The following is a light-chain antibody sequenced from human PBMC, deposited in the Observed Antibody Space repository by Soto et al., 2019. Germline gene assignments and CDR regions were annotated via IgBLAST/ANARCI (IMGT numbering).Light chain of an antibody. V-gene: IGKV1-33*01. J-gene: IGKJ4*01. Sequence: DIQMTQSPSSLSASAGDRVTITRQASQDISNYLNWYQQKPGKAPKLLIFDASNLETGVPSRFSGSGSGTDFTFTISSLQPEDIATYYCQQYDNLPLTFGGGTRWISN. CDR3: QQYDNLPLT. CDR1: QDISNY. CDR2: DAS.